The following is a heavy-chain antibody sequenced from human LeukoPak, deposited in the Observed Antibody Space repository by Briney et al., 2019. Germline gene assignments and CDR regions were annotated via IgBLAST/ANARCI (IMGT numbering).Heavy chain of an antibody. V-gene: IGHV4-4*02. J-gene: IGHJ4*02. D-gene: IGHD4-23*01. CDR2: IYHTGTT. CDR3: AAWGVDYGGNFDYSDY. CDR1: RGSIMTTHW. Sequence: PSGTLSLTCALSRGSIMTTHWWSWVRQPPGKGLEWIGEIYHTGTTNYNPSLKSRLTISVDQSRNQFSLRLSSVTAADTGTYYCAAWGVDYGGNFDYSDYWGQGTLVTVSS.